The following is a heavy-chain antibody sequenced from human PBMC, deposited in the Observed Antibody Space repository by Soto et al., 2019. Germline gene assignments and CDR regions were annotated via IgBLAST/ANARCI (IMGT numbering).Heavy chain of an antibody. V-gene: IGHV1-46*03. CDR3: ARTEIVATIPYYYYGMDV. CDR2: INPSGGST. D-gene: IGHD5-12*01. CDR1: GYTFTSYY. Sequence: GASVKVSCKASGYTFTSYYMHWVRQAPGQGLEWMGIINPSGGSTSYAQKFQGRVTMTRDTSTSTVYMELSSLRSEDTAVYYCARTEIVATIPYYYYGMDVWGQGTTVTVSS. J-gene: IGHJ6*02.